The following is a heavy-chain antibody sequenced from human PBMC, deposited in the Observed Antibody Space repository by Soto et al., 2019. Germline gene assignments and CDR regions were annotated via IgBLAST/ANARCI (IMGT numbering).Heavy chain of an antibody. V-gene: IGHV3-23*01. CDR1: GFTFSSYA. CDR2: ISGSGGST. CDR3: AKDFLSYSSSSGAFDY. J-gene: IGHJ4*02. Sequence: LRLSCAASGFTFSSYAMSWVRQAPGKGLEWVSAISGSGGSTYYADSVKGRFTISRDNSKNTLYLQMNSLRAEDTAVYYCAKDFLSYSSSSGAFDYWGQGTLVTVSS. D-gene: IGHD6-6*01.